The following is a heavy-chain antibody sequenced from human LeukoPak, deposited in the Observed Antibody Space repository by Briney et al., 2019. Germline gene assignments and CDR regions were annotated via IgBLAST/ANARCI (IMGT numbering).Heavy chain of an antibody. J-gene: IGHJ4*02. CDR2: INGGGDNA. CDR3: AKTNGYFES. Sequence: PGGSLRLSCAASGFTFSNYAMTWLRQAPGKGLECVSGINGGGDNAYYTNSVKGRFTISRDNSKNTLYLQMNSLRAEDTAVYYCAKTNGYFESWGQGTLVTVSS. CDR1: GFTFSNYA. V-gene: IGHV3-23*01.